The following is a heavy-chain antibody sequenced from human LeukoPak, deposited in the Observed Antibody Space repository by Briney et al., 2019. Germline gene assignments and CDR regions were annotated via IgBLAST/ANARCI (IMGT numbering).Heavy chain of an antibody. CDR3: ARLTLTGVAGRRWFDA. CDR2: MPFDENVADNEIP. V-gene: IGHV4-39*01. J-gene: IGHJ5*02. D-gene: IGHD3-3*01. Sequence: PSETLSLTCKVSGDSISNSGWSWGWVRQFPGKGLEWIGTMPFDENVADNEIPSYNPSLKRRVIISAEKSKNQLSLKVNSVTAADTASYYCARLTLTGVAGRRWFDAWGQGTLVIVSS. CDR1: GDSISNSGWS.